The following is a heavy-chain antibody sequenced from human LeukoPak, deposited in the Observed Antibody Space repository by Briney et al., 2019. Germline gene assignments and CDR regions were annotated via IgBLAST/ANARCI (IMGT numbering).Heavy chain of an antibody. CDR2: ISGSGGST. Sequence: GGSLRLSCAASGFTFSSYAVSWVRQAPGKGLEWVSAISGSGGSTYYADSVKGRFTISRDNSKNTLYLQMNSLRAEDTAVYYCAKDINSSGWGGGPDYWGQGTLVTVSS. V-gene: IGHV3-23*01. J-gene: IGHJ4*02. D-gene: IGHD6-19*01. CDR1: GFTFSSYA. CDR3: AKDINSSGWGGGPDY.